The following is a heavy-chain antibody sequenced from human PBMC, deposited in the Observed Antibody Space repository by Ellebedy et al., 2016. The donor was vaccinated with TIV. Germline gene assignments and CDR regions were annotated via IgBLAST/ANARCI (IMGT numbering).Heavy chain of an antibody. CDR3: ARANNGFGY. CDR2: INAGNGNT. V-gene: IGHV1-3*01. D-gene: IGHD5-12*01. CDR1: GYTFTSYA. J-gene: IGHJ4*02. Sequence: ASVKVSCKASGYTFTSYATHWVRQAPGQRLEWMGWINAGNGNTKYSQKVQGRVTITSDTSTNTAYMELSSLRSEDTAVYYCARANNGFGYWGQGTLVTVSS.